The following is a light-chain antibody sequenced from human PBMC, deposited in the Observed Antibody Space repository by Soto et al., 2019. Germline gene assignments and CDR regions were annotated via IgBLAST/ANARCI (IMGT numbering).Light chain of an antibody. J-gene: IGLJ3*02. CDR1: SGSVATGHY. CDR3: VLYMGSGIWV. CDR2: TTK. V-gene: IGLV8-61*01. Sequence: QAVVTQEPSFSVSPGGTVTVSCGLNSGSVATGHYPSWYQQTPGQAPRTLIYTTKNRSSGVPDRFSGSILENKAALTITGAQADDEADYYCVLYMGSGIWVFGGGTKVTVL.